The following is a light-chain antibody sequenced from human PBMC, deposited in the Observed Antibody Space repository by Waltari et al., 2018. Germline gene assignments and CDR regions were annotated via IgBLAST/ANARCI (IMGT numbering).Light chain of an antibody. CDR1: ESVSRY. CDR3: QHRSDWPLT. Sequence: IVLTQSPATLSLSPGERATLSCRASESVSRYLAWYQQKPGQAPRLLIYEASNRATGIPARFSGSGSGTDFTLTINSLEPEDFAVYYCQHRSDWPLTFGGGTKVEIK. CDR2: EAS. V-gene: IGKV3-11*01. J-gene: IGKJ4*01.